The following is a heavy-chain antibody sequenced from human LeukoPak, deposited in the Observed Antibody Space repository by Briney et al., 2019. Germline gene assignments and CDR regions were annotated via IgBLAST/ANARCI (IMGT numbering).Heavy chain of an antibody. D-gene: IGHD3-10*01. J-gene: IGHJ6*03. CDR1: GYTYTGYL. CDR2: MNPKCGGT. Sequence: ASVKVSCMASGYTYTGYLLDWVRPATGRGVAWVGWMNPKCGGTNYAQKFQGRVTMTRDTSISTAYMELSRLRSDDAAVYYCARTRWGYGSGRGYYMDVWGKGTTVTISS. CDR3: ARTRWGYGSGRGYYMDV. V-gene: IGHV1-2*02.